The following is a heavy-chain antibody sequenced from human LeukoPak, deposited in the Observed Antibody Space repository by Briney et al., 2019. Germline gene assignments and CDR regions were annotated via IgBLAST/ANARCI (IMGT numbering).Heavy chain of an antibody. J-gene: IGHJ4*02. V-gene: IGHV4-59*08. D-gene: IGHD3-3*01. CDR3: ARLTIFGVVNRDY. Sequence: SETLSLTCTVSGGSISSYYWSWIRQPPGKGLEGIGYIYYSGSTNYNPSLKSRVTISVDTSKNQFSLKLSSVTAADTAVYYCARLTIFGVVNRDYWGQGTLVTVSS. CDR2: IYYSGST. CDR1: GGSISSYY.